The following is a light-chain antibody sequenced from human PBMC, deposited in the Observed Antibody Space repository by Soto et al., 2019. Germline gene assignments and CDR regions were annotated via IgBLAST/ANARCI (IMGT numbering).Light chain of an antibody. J-gene: IGLJ1*01. CDR2: DVS. CDR3: CSYAGSYSYV. V-gene: IGLV2-11*01. Sequence: QSALTQPRSVSGSPGQSVTISCTGTNSDVGGYNYVSWYQEQPGKAPKLMIYDVSKRPSGVPDRFSGSKSGNTASLTISGLQAEDEADYYCCSYAGSYSYVFGTGTKVTV. CDR1: NSDVGGYNY.